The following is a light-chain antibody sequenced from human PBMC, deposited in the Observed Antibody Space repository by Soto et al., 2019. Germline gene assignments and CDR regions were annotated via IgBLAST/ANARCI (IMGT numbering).Light chain of an antibody. CDR3: AAWDDRMNGVV. CDR1: SSNIGSYT. V-gene: IGLV1-44*01. J-gene: IGLJ2*01. Sequence: QSVLTQPPSASGTPGQRVTISCSGSSSNIGSYTINWYQQLPGTAPKLLIYSSNLRPSGVPDRFSGSKSGTSASLAISGLQSEDEADDYCAAWDDRMNGVVFGGGTQLTV. CDR2: SSN.